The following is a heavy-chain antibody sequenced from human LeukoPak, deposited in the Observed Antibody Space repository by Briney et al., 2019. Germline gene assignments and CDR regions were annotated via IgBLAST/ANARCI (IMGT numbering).Heavy chain of an antibody. Sequence: ASVKVSCKASGYTFTRHGISWVRQAPGQGLEWMGWISGYNGDTKFAQKFQGRVSMTTDTSTSTAYMEVRSLRSDDTAMYYCARLKGGCSSTSCSFGKNRFDPWGQGTLVTVSS. CDR1: GYTFTRHG. J-gene: IGHJ5*02. V-gene: IGHV1-18*01. CDR3: ARLKGGCSSTSCSFGKNRFDP. D-gene: IGHD2-2*01. CDR2: ISGYNGDT.